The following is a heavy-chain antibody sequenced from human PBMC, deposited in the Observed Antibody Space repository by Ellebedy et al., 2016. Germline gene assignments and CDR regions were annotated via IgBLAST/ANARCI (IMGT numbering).Heavy chain of an antibody. V-gene: IGHV4-39*07. CDR2: IHYSGSS. Sequence: SETLSLTXTVSGGSISSSNYYWGWIRQPPGRGLEWIGNIHYSGSSYYNPSLKSRVTISKDTSKNQFSLKLTSVTAADTAVYYCARSYDSSPLLFDTWGLGTLVSVSS. J-gene: IGHJ4*02. CDR1: GGSISSSNYY. D-gene: IGHD3-16*01. CDR3: ARSYDSSPLLFDT.